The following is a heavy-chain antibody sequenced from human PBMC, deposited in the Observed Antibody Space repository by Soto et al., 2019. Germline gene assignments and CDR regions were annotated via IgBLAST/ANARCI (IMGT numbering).Heavy chain of an antibody. CDR3: ARYFDWHSGFDI. Sequence: SETLSLTCTVSGGSISGYYWSWIRQPPGKRLEWIGYIDYYGSTNYNPSLKSRVTISVDTSKKQFSLNLGSVTAADTAIYYCARYFDWHSGFDIWGQGTMVTVSS. V-gene: IGHV4-59*01. CDR2: IDYYGST. CDR1: GGSISGYY. D-gene: IGHD3-9*01. J-gene: IGHJ3*02.